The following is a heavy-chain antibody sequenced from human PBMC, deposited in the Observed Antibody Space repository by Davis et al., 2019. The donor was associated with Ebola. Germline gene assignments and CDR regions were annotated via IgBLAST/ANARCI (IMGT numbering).Heavy chain of an antibody. D-gene: IGHD1-26*01. J-gene: IGHJ3*02. Sequence: GESLKISCAASGFSFSNYWIHWVRQAPGKGLEWVSTLGTSADTYYADSVKGRFTISRDNSKNTLYLQMNGLRVEDTAIYFCVKDTSNIWFDIWGQGTMVTVS. CDR1: GFSFSNYW. CDR2: LGTSADT. CDR3: VKDTSNIWFDI. V-gene: IGHV3-23*01.